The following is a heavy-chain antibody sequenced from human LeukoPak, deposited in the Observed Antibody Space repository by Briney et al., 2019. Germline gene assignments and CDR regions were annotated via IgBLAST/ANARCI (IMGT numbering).Heavy chain of an antibody. J-gene: IGHJ4*02. D-gene: IGHD6-13*01. CDR2: IRRKTDGETT. Sequence: GGSPRLSCAASGFTFSSYEMNWVRQAPGKGLEWVGRIRRKTDGETTDYAAPVKGRFSISRDDSKNTVYLQMNSLKIEDTGVYYCSGSRWATNDYWGQGSLVTVSS. CDR1: GFTFSSYE. V-gene: IGHV3-15*01. CDR3: SGSRWATNDY.